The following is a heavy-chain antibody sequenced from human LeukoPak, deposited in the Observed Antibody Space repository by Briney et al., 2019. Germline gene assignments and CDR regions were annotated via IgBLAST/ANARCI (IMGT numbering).Heavy chain of an antibody. CDR2: ISGSGDGT. Sequence: PGGSLRPSCAASGFTFSIYAMTWVRKPPGKGLEWVSVISGSGDGTYYAESVKGRFTISRDNSKNTLYLQMNSLRAEDTAVYYCAKLGYNGSYYGGLDAFDIWGQGTMVTVSS. CDR3: AKLGYNGSYYGGLDAFDI. V-gene: IGHV3-23*01. D-gene: IGHD1-26*01. CDR1: GFTFSIYA. J-gene: IGHJ3*02.